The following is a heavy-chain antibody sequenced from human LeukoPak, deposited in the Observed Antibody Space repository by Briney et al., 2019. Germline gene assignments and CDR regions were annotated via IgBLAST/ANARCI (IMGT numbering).Heavy chain of an antibody. V-gene: IGHV1-18*01. J-gene: IGHJ4*02. Sequence: ASVKVSCKASGYTFTSYGIIWVRQAPGQGLEWMGWISAYNGNTNYAQKLQGRVTMTTDTSTSTAYMELRSLRSDDTAVYYCARVFVSHTKDGRFDYWGQGTLVTVPS. CDR3: ARVFVSHTKDGRFDY. CDR2: ISAYNGNT. CDR1: GYTFTSYG. D-gene: IGHD1-26*01.